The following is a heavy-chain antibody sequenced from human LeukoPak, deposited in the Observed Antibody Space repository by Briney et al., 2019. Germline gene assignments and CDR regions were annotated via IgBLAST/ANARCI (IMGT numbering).Heavy chain of an antibody. CDR1: GFTFDDYA. D-gene: IGHD6-6*01. J-gene: IGHJ6*03. Sequence: GRSLRLSCAASGFTFDDYAMHWVRQAPGKGLEWVSGISWNSGSIGYADSVKGRFTISRDNAKNSLCLQMNSLRAEDTALYYCAKEGKSSSSYYYYYMDVWGKGTTVTVSS. CDR3: AKEGKSSSSYYYYYMDV. V-gene: IGHV3-9*01. CDR2: ISWNSGSI.